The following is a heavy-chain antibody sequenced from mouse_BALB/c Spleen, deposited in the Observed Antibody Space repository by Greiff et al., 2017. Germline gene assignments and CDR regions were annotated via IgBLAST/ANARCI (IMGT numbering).Heavy chain of an antibody. J-gene: IGHJ2*01. Sequence: EVKLMESGGGLVKPGGSLKLSCAASGFTFSSYTMSWVRQTPEKRLEWVATISSGGSYTYYPDSVKGRFTISRDNAKNTLYLQMSSLKSEDTAMYYCTREGPDYFDYWGQGTTLTVSS. V-gene: IGHV5-6-4*01. CDR2: ISSGGSYT. D-gene: IGHD3-3*01. CDR1: GFTFSSYT. CDR3: TREGPDYFDY.